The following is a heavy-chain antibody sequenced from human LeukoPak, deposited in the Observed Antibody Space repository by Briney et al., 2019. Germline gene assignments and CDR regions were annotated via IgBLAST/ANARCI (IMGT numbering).Heavy chain of an antibody. CDR2: ISGSGGST. CDR1: GFTFSSYA. D-gene: IGHD6-19*01. Sequence: GGSLRLSCAVSGFTFSSYAMSWVRQAPGKGLEWVSAISGSGGSTYYADSVKGRFTISRDNSKSALYLQMNSLRAEDTAVYYCARDTASSGLIYFDYWGRGTLVTVSS. J-gene: IGHJ4*02. V-gene: IGHV3-23*01. CDR3: ARDTASSGLIYFDY.